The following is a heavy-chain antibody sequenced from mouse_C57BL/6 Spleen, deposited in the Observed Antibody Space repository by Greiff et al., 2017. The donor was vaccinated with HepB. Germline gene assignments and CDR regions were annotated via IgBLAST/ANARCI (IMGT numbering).Heavy chain of an antibody. CDR1: GFSLTSYA. D-gene: IGHD1-1*01. J-gene: IGHJ2*01. CDR3: ARNLYGSSYCYFDY. V-gene: IGHV2-9-1*01. Sequence: VKLVESGPGLVAPSQSLSITCTVSGFSLTSYAISWVRQPPGKGLEWLGVIWTGGGTNYNSALKSRLSISKDNSKSQVFLKMNSLQTDDTARYYCARNLYGSSYCYFDYWGQGTTLTVSS. CDR2: IWTGGGT.